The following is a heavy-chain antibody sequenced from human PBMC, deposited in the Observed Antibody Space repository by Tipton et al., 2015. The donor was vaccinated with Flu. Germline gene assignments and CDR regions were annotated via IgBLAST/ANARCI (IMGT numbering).Heavy chain of an antibody. CDR3: ASVGLWTTAYGGMDV. CDR1: GFTFSSYA. V-gene: IGHV3-30*04. J-gene: IGHJ6*04. CDR2: ISYDGSNK. Sequence: SLRLSCAASGFTFSSYAMHWVRQAPGKGLEWVAVISYDGSNKYYADSVKGRFTISRDNSKNTLYLQMNSLRAEDTAVYYCASVGLWTTAYGGMDVWGKGTTVTVS. D-gene: IGHD4-17*01.